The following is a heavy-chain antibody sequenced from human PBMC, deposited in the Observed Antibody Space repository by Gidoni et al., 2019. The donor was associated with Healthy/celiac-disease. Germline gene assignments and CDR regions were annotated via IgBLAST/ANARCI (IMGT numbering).Heavy chain of an antibody. J-gene: IGHJ5*02. CDR2: INHSGST. CDR3: AGHPVRRDGYNGPKYWFDP. V-gene: IGHV4-34*01. CDR1: GGSFSGYY. D-gene: IGHD5-12*01. Sequence: QVQLQQWGAGLLKPSETLSLTCAVYGGSFSGYYWSWIRQPPGKGLEWIGEINHSGSTNYNPSLKSRVTISVDTSKNQFSLKLSSVTAADTAVYYCAGHPVRRDGYNGPKYWFDPWGQGTLVTVSS.